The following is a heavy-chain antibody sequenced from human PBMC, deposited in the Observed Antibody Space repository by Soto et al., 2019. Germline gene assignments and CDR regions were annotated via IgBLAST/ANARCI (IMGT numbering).Heavy chain of an antibody. D-gene: IGHD2-15*01. Sequence: QVHLLESGPGLVKPSQTLSLTCSVSGDSISTVDYFWAWIRQPPGQALEYIGYIYKSTTTYYNPSFESRVAISLDTSKSQFSLNVTSVTAADTAVHFCARGRYCLTGRCFPNWFDSWGQGTLVTVSS. V-gene: IGHV4-30-4*01. CDR3: ARGRYCLTGRCFPNWFDS. J-gene: IGHJ5*01. CDR2: IYKSTTT. CDR1: GDSISTVDYF.